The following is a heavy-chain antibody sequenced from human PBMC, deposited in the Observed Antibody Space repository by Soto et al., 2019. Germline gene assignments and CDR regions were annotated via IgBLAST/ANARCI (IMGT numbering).Heavy chain of an antibody. CDR2: IKSKTDGGTT. J-gene: IGHJ4*02. D-gene: IGHD2-2*01. Sequence: EVQLVESGGGLVKPGGSLRLSCAASGFTFSNAWMNWVRQAPGKGLEWVGRIKSKTDGGTTDYAAPVKGRFTISRDDSKNTLYLQMNSLKTEDTAVYYCTTGRYCSSTSCYWPYYFAYWGQGTLVTVSS. V-gene: IGHV3-15*07. CDR1: GFTFSNAW. CDR3: TTGRYCSSTSCYWPYYFAY.